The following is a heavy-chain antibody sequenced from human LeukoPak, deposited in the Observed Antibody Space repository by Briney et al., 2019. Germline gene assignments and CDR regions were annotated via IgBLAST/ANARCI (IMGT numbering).Heavy chain of an antibody. Sequence: GGSLRLSCAASGFTFGSYAMDWVRQAPGKGLEWVSGISASGDSTYYADSVKGRFTVSRDNSKNTLYLQMNSLRAEDTAVYYCXKXXPVLLVLFDYWGQGTLVTVSX. D-gene: IGHD3-10*01. J-gene: IGHJ4*02. CDR2: ISASGDST. CDR3: XKXXPVLLVLFDY. V-gene: IGHV3-23*01. CDR1: GFTFGSYA.